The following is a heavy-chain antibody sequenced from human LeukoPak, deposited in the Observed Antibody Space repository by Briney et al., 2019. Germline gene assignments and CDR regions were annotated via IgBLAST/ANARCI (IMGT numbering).Heavy chain of an antibody. V-gene: IGHV3-21*01. CDR1: GFTFSSYS. Sequence: GGSLRLSCAASGFTFSSYSMNWVRQAPGKGLEWVSSFSSSSNYIYYADSVKGRFTISRDNAKTSLYLQMNSLRAEDTAVYYCARHLSGITGYTYGRGIDYWGQGTLVTVSS. CDR3: ARHLSGITGYTYGRGIDY. J-gene: IGHJ4*02. D-gene: IGHD5-18*01. CDR2: FSSSSNYI.